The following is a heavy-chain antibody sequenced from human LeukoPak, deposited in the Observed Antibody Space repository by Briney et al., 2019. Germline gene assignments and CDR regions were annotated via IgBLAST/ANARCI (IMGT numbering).Heavy chain of an antibody. Sequence: PGGSLRLSCAASGFTFSTYWMHWVRQAPGRGLVWVSRINSDGSSTNYADSVKGRFTISRDNAKNTLYLQMNSLSAEDTAVYYCARAPRGGLEYWGQGTLVTVSS. D-gene: IGHD3-16*01. J-gene: IGHJ4*02. V-gene: IGHV3-74*01. CDR1: GFTFSTYW. CDR2: INSDGSST. CDR3: ARAPRGGLEY.